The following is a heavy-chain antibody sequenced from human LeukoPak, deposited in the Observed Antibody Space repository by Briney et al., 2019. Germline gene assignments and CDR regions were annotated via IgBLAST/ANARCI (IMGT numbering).Heavy chain of an antibody. CDR3: ASGMRVGPNI. CDR1: GFTLGPYT. Sequence: SGGSLRLSCAASGFTLGPYTMNWVRQAPGKGLEWVSYISSSSDTIYYADSVKGRFTISRDNAKNSLYLQMNSLRAEDTAVYYCASGMRVGPNIWGQGTLVTVSS. D-gene: IGHD1-26*01. J-gene: IGHJ4*02. V-gene: IGHV3-48*04. CDR2: ISSSSDTI.